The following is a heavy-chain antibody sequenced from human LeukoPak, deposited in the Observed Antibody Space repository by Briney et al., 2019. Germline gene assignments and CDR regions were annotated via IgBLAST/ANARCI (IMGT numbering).Heavy chain of an antibody. J-gene: IGHJ6*02. V-gene: IGHV3-23*01. CDR2: ISGSGGST. Sequence: PGGSLRLSCAASGVTFSSYAMSWVRQAPGKGLEWVSAISGSGGSTYYADSVKGRFTISRDNSKNTLYLQMNSLRAGDTAVYYCRTSFRSDAYYYYGMDVWGQGTTVTVSS. CDR3: RTSFRSDAYYYYGMDV. CDR1: GVTFSSYA. D-gene: IGHD2-2*01.